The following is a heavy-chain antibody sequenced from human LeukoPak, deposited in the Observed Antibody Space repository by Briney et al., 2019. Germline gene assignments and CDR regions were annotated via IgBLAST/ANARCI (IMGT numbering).Heavy chain of an antibody. D-gene: IGHD3-22*01. V-gene: IGHV3-33*06. J-gene: IGHJ4*02. CDR3: VKDQYYDSSGYYFDY. CDR2: IWYDGNNK. Sequence: GGSLRLSCAASGFTFSCYGMHWVRQAPGKGLEWVAGIWYDGNNKYYADSVKGRFTISRDNSKNTLYLQMNSLRAEDTAVYYCVKDQYYDSSGYYFDYWGQGTLVTVSS. CDR1: GFTFSCYG.